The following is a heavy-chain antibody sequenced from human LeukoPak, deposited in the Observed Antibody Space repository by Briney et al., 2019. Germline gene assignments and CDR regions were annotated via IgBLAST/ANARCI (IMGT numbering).Heavy chain of an antibody. J-gene: IGHJ5*02. V-gene: IGHV3-20*04. CDR2: VDRNGNDA. CDR3: ARGRDWLDP. Sequence: GGSLRLSCAASGFNFNDYGMSWVRQAPGKGLEWVSGVDRNGNDAGYGDSVKGRFTISKDNGAKSLFLQMSSVSVEDTAIYYCARGRDWLDPWGQGILVTVSS. CDR1: GFNFNDYG.